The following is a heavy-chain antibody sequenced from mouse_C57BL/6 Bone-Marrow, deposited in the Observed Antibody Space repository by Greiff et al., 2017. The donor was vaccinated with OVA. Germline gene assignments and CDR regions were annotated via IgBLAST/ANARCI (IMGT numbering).Heavy chain of an antibody. V-gene: IGHV1-69*01. D-gene: IGHD1-1*02. J-gene: IGHJ3*01. CDR3: ARWRSKDYGPL. Sequence: QVQLQQPGAELVMPGASVKLSCKASGYTFTSYWMHWVKQRPGQGLEWIGEIDPSDSYTNYNQKFKGKSTLTVDKSSSTAYMQLSSLTSEDSAVYYCARWRSKDYGPLWGQGTLVTVSA. CDR1: GYTFTSYW. CDR2: IDPSDSYT.